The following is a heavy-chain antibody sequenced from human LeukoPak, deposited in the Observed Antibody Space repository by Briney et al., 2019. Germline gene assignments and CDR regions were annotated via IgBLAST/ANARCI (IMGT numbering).Heavy chain of an antibody. V-gene: IGHV1-69-2*01. CDR2: VDPEDGET. J-gene: IGHJ4*02. Sequence: ASVKVSCKVSGYTFTDYYMHWVQQAPGKGLEWMGLVDPEDGETIYAEKFQGRVTITADTSIDTAYMELSSLRSEDTAVYYCATGMASSGWGLVDWGQGTLVTVSS. D-gene: IGHD6-19*01. CDR3: ATGMASSGWGLVD. CDR1: GYTFTDYY.